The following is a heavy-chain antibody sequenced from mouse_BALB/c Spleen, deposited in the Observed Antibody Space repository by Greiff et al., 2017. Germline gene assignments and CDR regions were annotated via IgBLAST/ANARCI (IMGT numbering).Heavy chain of an antibody. CDR2: INPYNDGT. CDR3: ASAYGSSWFAY. Sequence: EVKLMESGPELVKPGASVKMSCKASGYTFTSYVMHWVKQKPGQGLEWIGYINPYNDGTKYNEKFKGKATLTSDKSSSTAYMELSSLTSEDSAVYYCASAYGSSWFAYWGQGTLVTVSA. V-gene: IGHV1-14*01. CDR1: GYTFTSYV. J-gene: IGHJ3*01. D-gene: IGHD1-1*01.